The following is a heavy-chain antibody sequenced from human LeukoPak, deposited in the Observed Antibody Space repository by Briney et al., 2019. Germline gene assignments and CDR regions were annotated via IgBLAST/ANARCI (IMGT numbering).Heavy chain of an antibody. V-gene: IGHV6-1*01. CDR1: GDSVSSNSAA. Sequence: SQTLSLTCAIAGDSVSSNSAAWNWIRQSPSRGLEWLGRTYYMSKWYNDYAVSVKSRITINPDTSKNQFSLHLNSVTPEDTAVYYCAREQTLWFGDLLKALTRHYYYYMDVWGKGTTVTVSS. CDR2: TYYMSKWYN. CDR3: AREQTLWFGDLLKALTRHYYYYMDV. D-gene: IGHD3-10*01. J-gene: IGHJ6*03.